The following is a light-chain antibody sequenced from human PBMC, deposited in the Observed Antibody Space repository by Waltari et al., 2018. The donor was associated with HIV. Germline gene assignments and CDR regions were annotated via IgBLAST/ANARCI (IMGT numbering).Light chain of an antibody. CDR3: GSSMTNVNMDV. CDR2: DVS. V-gene: IGLV2-14*03. Sequence: QSALTQPASVSGSPGQSITISCTGTSSDSGGFKSVSWYQQSPGKAPKLIIYDVSSRPSGVSTRFSGSKSGNTAALTISGLHAEDEADYYCGSSMTNVNMDVFGGGTKLTVL. CDR1: SSDSGGFKS. J-gene: IGLJ2*01.